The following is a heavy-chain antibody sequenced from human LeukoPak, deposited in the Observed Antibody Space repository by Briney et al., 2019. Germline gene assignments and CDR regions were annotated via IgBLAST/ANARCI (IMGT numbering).Heavy chain of an antibody. Sequence: EASVKVSCKASGYTFTSYGISWVRQAPGQGLEWMGWISAYNGNTNYAQKLQGRVTMTTDTSTSTAYMELRSLRSDDTAVYYCARDPDVSVAGVYWFDPWGQGTLVTVPS. V-gene: IGHV1-18*01. J-gene: IGHJ5*02. CDR1: GYTFTSYG. CDR2: ISAYNGNT. D-gene: IGHD6-19*01. CDR3: ARDPDVSVAGVYWFDP.